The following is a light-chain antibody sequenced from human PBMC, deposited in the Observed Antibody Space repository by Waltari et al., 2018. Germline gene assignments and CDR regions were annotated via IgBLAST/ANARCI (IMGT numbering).Light chain of an antibody. CDR2: WAS. V-gene: IGKV4-1*01. CDR3: QQYYIAQYT. CDR1: QSVLFSSDNKNY. J-gene: IGKJ2*01. Sequence: DIVMTQSPDSLTVSLGERATINCKSSQSVLFSSDNKNYLAWYQQKPGQPPTLLIYWASTRESGVPDRFSGGGSVTDFTLTISSLQAEDVAVYFCQQYYIAQYTFGQGTKLEIK.